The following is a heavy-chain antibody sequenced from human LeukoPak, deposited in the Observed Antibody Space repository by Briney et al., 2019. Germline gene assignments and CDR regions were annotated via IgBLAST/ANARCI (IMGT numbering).Heavy chain of an antibody. CDR1: GFTFSSYS. V-gene: IGHV3-21*01. Sequence: GGSLRLTCAASGFTFSSYSMNWVRQAPGKGLEWVSSISSSSSYIYYADSVKGRFTISRDNAKNPLYLKMNSLRAEDTAVYYCARVRTGNLDYWGQGTLVTVSS. D-gene: IGHD1-1*01. CDR2: ISSSSSYI. J-gene: IGHJ4*02. CDR3: ARVRTGNLDY.